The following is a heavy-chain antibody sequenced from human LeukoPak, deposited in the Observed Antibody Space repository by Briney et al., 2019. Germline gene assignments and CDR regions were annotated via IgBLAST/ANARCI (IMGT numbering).Heavy chain of an antibody. CDR1: GYTFTSYG. Sequence: ASVKVSCKASGYTFTSYGISWVRQAPGQGLEWMGWISAYNGNTNYAQKLQGRVTMTTDTSTSAAYMELRSLRSDDTAVYYCARVEGVGASSLGDFDYWGQGTLVTVSS. J-gene: IGHJ4*02. CDR2: ISAYNGNT. V-gene: IGHV1-18*01. CDR3: ARVEGVGASSLGDFDY. D-gene: IGHD1-26*01.